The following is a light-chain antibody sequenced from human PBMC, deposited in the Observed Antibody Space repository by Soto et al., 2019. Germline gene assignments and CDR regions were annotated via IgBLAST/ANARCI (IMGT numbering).Light chain of an antibody. CDR3: RSYTTSNTCQMV. Sequence: QSLLTQPASVSGSPGQSSTISCTGTSRDVSGYNYVSWDKHHQGKAPKLMIFDDSNQPSGVTNRFSGSKSGNTASLTISGLQPEDEADYYCRSYTTSNTCQMVIGAGTKVTV. CDR2: DDS. V-gene: IGLV2-14*03. J-gene: IGLJ1*01. CDR1: SRDVSGYNY.